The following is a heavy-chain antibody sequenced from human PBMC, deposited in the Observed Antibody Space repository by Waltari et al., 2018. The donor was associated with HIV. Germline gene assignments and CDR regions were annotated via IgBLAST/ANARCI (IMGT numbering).Heavy chain of an antibody. CDR1: GGSFSGSY. CDR3: ARARLVSRGQYCSTTSCLPHYYYYYGMDV. Sequence: QVQLRQWGAGLLKPSETLSLTCAVYGGSFSGSYWRWIRQPPGTGLEWIGEINHSGSTNYNPSLKSRVTISVDTSKNQFSLKLTSVTAADTAVFYCARARLVSRGQYCSTTSCLPHYYYYYGMDVCGQGTTVTVSS. J-gene: IGHJ6*02. CDR2: INHSGST. D-gene: IGHD2-2*01. V-gene: IGHV4-34*01.